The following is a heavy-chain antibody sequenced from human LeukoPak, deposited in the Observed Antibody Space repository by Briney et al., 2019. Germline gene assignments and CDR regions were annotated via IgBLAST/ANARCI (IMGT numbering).Heavy chain of an antibody. CDR2: INHSGST. V-gene: IGHV4-34*01. CDR1: GGSFSGYY. J-gene: IGHJ6*03. Sequence: PSETLSLTCAVYGGSFSGYYWSWIRQPPGKALEWIGEINHSGSTNYNPSLKSRVTISVDTSKNQFSLKLRSVTAADTAVYYCAREGYDFWSGYSSYMDVWGKGTTVTVSS. D-gene: IGHD3-3*01. CDR3: AREGYDFWSGYSSYMDV.